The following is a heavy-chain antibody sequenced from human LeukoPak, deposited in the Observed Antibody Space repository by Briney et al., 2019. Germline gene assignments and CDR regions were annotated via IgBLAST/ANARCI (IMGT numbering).Heavy chain of an antibody. V-gene: IGHV1-18*01. CDR2: ISAYNGNT. CDR3: AREGFSGSSYYYYYYMDV. J-gene: IGHJ6*03. D-gene: IGHD1-26*01. Sequence: GASVKVSCKASGYTFTSYGISWVRQAPGQGLEWMGWISAYNGNTNYAQKLQGRVTMTTDTSTSTAYMELRSLRSDDTAVYYCAREGFSGSSYYYYYYMDVWGKGTTVTVSS. CDR1: GYTFTSYG.